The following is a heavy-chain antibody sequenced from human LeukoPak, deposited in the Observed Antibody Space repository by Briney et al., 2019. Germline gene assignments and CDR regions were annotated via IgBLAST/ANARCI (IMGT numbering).Heavy chain of an antibody. CDR2: ISGSGGST. CDR3: AKDSSGSSGCYYAPYFDY. Sequence: GGSLRLSCAASGFTFSSYAMSWVRQAPGKGLEWVSAISGSGGSTYYADSVKGRFTTSRDNSKNTLYLQMNSLRAEDTAVYYCAKDSSGSSGCYYAPYFDYWGQGTLVTVSS. CDR1: GFTFSSYA. V-gene: IGHV3-23*01. D-gene: IGHD3-22*01. J-gene: IGHJ4*02.